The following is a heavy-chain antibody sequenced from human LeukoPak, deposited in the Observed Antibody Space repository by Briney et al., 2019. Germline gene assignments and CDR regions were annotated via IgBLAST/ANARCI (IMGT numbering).Heavy chain of an antibody. V-gene: IGHV3-66*01. J-gene: IGHJ4*02. CDR2: IYSGGST. CDR3: AKEAKYYDILIGYYRSLYYFDY. Sequence: GGSLRLSCAASGFTVSSNYMSWVRQAPGKGLEWVSVIYSGGSTYYADSVKGRFTISRDNSKNTLYLQMNSLRAEDTAVYYCAKEAKYYDILIGYYRSLYYFDYWGQGTLVTVSS. D-gene: IGHD3-9*01. CDR1: GFTVSSNY.